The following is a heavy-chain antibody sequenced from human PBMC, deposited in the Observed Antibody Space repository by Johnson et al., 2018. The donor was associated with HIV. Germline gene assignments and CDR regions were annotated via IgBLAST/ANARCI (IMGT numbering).Heavy chain of an antibody. Sequence: VQLVESGGGVVRPGGSLRLSCAASGFTFDDFGMTWVRQAPGKGLEWVSGITWNGANIGYADSVKGRFSISRDNAKKSLYLQMNSLRPEDTAFYYCARAFGSGGYTSSWYLGLGAFDLWGQGTMVTVSS. CDR1: GFTFDDFG. CDR3: ARAFGSGGYTSSWYLGLGAFDL. CDR2: ITWNGANI. J-gene: IGHJ3*01. D-gene: IGHD6-13*01. V-gene: IGHV3-20*04.